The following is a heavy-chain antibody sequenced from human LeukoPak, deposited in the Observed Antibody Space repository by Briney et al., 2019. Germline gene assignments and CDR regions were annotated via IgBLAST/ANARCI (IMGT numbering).Heavy chain of an antibody. CDR2: IYYSGST. J-gene: IGHJ4*02. CDR1: GGSTSSYY. CDR3: ARLQGYSGYEYYFDY. D-gene: IGHD5-12*01. Sequence: PSETLSLTCTVSGGSTSSYYWSWIRQFPGKGLEWIGYIYYSGSTNYNPSLKSRVTISVDTSKSQFSLKLSSVTAADTAVYYCARLQGYSGYEYYFDYWGQGTLVTVSS. V-gene: IGHV4-59*08.